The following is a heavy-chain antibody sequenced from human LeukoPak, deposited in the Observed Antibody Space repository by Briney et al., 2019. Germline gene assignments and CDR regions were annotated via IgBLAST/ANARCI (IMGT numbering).Heavy chain of an antibody. Sequence: GGSLRLSCSASGFTFSSYAMHWVRQAPGKGLEYVSSISSNGGSTYYADSVKGRFTISRDNSKNTLFLQMSSLRTEDTAVYYCASPYSGYDYNIDHWPQATLVTVRS. CDR2: ISSNGGST. D-gene: IGHD5-12*01. J-gene: IGHJ4*02. CDR3: ASPYSGYDYNIDH. V-gene: IGHV3-64D*06. CDR1: GFTFSSYA.